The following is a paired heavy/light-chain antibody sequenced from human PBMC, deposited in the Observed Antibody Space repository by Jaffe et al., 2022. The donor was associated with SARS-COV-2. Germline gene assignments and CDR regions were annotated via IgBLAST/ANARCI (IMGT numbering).Light chain of an antibody. CDR2: EDN. J-gene: IGLJ3*02. Sequence: NFMLTQPHSVSESPGKTVTISCTGSSGSIASNYVQWYQQRPGSAPTTVIYEDNQRPSGVPDRFSGSIDSSSNSASLTISGLKTEDEADYYCQSYDSSNWVFGGGTKLTVL. V-gene: IGLV6-57*02. CDR1: SGSIASNY. CDR3: QSYDSSNWV.
Heavy chain of an antibody. CDR3: ARTHYDFWSGTRVGNWFDP. D-gene: IGHD3-3*01. CDR2: IYYSGST. J-gene: IGHJ5*02. CDR1: GGSISSSSYY. V-gene: IGHV4-39*01. Sequence: QLQLQESGPGLVKPSETLSLTCTVSGGSISSSSYYWGWIRQPPGKGLEWIGSIYYSGSTYYNPSLKSRVTISVDTSKNQFSLKLSSVTAADTAVYYCARTHYDFWSGTRVGNWFDPWGQGTLVTVSS.